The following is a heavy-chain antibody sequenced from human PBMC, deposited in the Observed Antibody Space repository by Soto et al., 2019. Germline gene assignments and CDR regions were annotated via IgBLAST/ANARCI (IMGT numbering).Heavy chain of an antibody. J-gene: IGHJ4*02. CDR3: ARSGYCGGDCYIRV. CDR1: GGSISSSSYY. CDR2: IYYSGST. Sequence: QLQLQESGPGLVKPSETLSLTCTVSGGSISSSSYYWGWIRQPPGKGLEWIGSIYYSGSTYYNPSLKSRVTIPVDTSRNQFSLKLSSVAAADPAVYYCARSGYCGGDCYIRVWGQGTLVTVSS. D-gene: IGHD2-21*02. V-gene: IGHV4-39*01.